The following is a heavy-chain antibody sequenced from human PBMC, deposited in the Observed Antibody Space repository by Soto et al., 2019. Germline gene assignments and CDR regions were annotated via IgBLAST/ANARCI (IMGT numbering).Heavy chain of an antibody. J-gene: IGHJ3*02. D-gene: IGHD3-22*01. CDR3: AKDRYYDSSGYHDAFDI. Sequence: GGSLRLSCAASGFTFSSYAMGWVRQAPGEGLEWVSAIGGSGDSTYYADSVKGRFTISRDNSKNTLYLQMNSLRAEDTAVYYCAKDRYYDSSGYHDAFDIWGQGTMVTVSS. V-gene: IGHV3-23*01. CDR2: IGGSGDST. CDR1: GFTFSSYA.